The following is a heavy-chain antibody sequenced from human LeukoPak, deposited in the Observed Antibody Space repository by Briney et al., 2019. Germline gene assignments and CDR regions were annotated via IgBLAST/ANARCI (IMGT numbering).Heavy chain of an antibody. J-gene: IGHJ4*02. CDR2: MNPNSGGT. V-gene: IGHV1-2*02. CDR1: GYAFTGYY. CDR3: ARFFYDSSGYYFDY. D-gene: IGHD3-22*01. Sequence: GASVKVSCKASGYAFTGYYMHWVRQAPGQGLEWMGWMNPNSGGTNYAQKFQGRVTMTRDTSISTAYMELSRLRSDDTAVYYCARFFYDSSGYYFDYWGQGTLVTVSS.